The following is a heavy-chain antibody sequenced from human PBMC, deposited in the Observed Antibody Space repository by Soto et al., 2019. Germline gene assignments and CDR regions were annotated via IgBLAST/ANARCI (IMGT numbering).Heavy chain of an antibody. V-gene: IGHV3-48*02. CDR1: GFTFSGYS. CDR3: ARGPSAAAPLSDWYFDL. CDR2: IASTSWNI. Sequence: EVQLVESGGGLVLPGGSLRLSCAASGFTFSGYSMNWVRQAPGKGLEWVSYIASTSWNIYYADTVKGRFTISRDNAKNSLYLQMNSLRDEDTAVYYCARGPSAAAPLSDWYFDLWGRGTLVIVSS. J-gene: IGHJ2*01. D-gene: IGHD2-2*01.